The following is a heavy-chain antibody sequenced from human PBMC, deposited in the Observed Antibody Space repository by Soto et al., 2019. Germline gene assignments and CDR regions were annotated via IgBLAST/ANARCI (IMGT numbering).Heavy chain of an antibody. CDR2: ISGSGGST. V-gene: IGHV3-23*01. CDR3: AKAVIENYYGDNADFDY. Sequence: EVQLLESGGGLVQPGGSLRLSCAASGFTFSSYAMSWVRQAPGKGLEWVSAISGSGGSTYYADSVKGRFTISRDNSKNTLYLQMNSLRAEDTAVYYCAKAVIENYYGDNADFDYWGQETLVTVSS. D-gene: IGHD4-17*01. J-gene: IGHJ4*02. CDR1: GFTFSSYA.